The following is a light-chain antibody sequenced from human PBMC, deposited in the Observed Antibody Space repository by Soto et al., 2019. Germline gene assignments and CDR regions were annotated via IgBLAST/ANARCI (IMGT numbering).Light chain of an antibody. V-gene: IGKV3-20*01. Sequence: EIVLTQSPGTLSLSAGERATLSCRASQSVSSSYLAWYQQKTGQTPRLLIYGASSRATGIPDRFSGSESGTDFTLTISRLEPEDFAVYYCQQYGSSPPITFGQGTRLEIK. CDR3: QQYGSSPPIT. J-gene: IGKJ5*01. CDR1: QSVSSSY. CDR2: GAS.